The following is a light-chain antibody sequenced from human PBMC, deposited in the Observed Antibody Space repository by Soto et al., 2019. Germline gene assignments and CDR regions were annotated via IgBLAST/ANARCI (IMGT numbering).Light chain of an antibody. CDR1: QSIDSW. V-gene: IGKV1-5*03. J-gene: IGKJ1*01. Sequence: DIQMTQSPSTLSASVGDRVTITCRASQSIDSWLAWYQQKPGKAPKLLIYKASSLESGVPSSFSGSGSGTEFNLTISRLQPDDFATYYCQQDRSYWTFGQGTKVEIK. CDR2: KAS. CDR3: QQDRSYWT.